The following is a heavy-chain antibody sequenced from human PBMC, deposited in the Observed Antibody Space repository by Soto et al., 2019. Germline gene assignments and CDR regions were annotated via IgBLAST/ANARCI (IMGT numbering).Heavy chain of an antibody. Sequence: EVQLVESGGGLVKPGGSLRLSCAASGFTFSNAWMSWVRRAPGKGLEWVGRIKSDAYGEAIDYAAPVKGRFTISRDDSTHTLFLQLNKLKADDTAVCTATTTKGRLEPTTSDFWGQGTPVIASS. J-gene: IGHJ4*02. CDR3: TTTKGRLEPTTSDF. V-gene: IGHV3-15*01. CDR1: GFTFSNAW. D-gene: IGHD1-1*01. CDR2: IKSDAYGEAI.